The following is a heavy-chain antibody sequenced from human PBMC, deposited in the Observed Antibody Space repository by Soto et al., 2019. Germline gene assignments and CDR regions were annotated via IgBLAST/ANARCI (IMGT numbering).Heavy chain of an antibody. J-gene: IGHJ4*02. Sequence: EVQLVESGGGLVQPGGSLRLSCAASGFTFSSHWMSWVRQAPGKGLEWVANIKQDGSEKYYVDSVKGRFTISRDNAKNSLYLQMNSLRAEDTAVYYCARDLAEYYDSSGYNFDYWGQGTLVTVSS. V-gene: IGHV3-7*05. D-gene: IGHD3-22*01. CDR1: GFTFSSHW. CDR3: ARDLAEYYDSSGYNFDY. CDR2: IKQDGSEK.